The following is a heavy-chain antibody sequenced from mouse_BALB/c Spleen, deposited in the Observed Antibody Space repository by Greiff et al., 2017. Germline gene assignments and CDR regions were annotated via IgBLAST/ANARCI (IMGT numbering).Heavy chain of an antibody. Sequence: QVQLQQSGPGLVKPSQSLSITCTASGFSLTSYGVHWVRQSPGKGLEWLGVIWSGGSTDYNAAFISRLSISKDNSKSQVVFKMLSRQADDTAIYYCARDEVYHYAMDYWGQGTSVTVSS. CDR2: IWSGGST. CDR1: GFSLTSYG. D-gene: IGHD5-1*01. J-gene: IGHJ4*01. CDR3: ARDEVYHYAMDY. V-gene: IGHV2-4-1*01.